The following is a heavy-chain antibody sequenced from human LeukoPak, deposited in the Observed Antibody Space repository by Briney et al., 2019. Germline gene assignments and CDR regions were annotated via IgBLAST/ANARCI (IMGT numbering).Heavy chain of an antibody. CDR1: GFTFSSYA. Sequence: PGGSLRLSCAASGFTFSSYAMSWVRQAPGKGLEWVSAISGSGGSTYYADSVKGRFTIPRDNSKNTLYLQMNSLRAEDTAVYYCAKGPGYCSGGSCYSGTAMEYYFDYWGQGTLVTVSS. CDR2: ISGSGGST. D-gene: IGHD2-15*01. V-gene: IGHV3-23*01. J-gene: IGHJ4*02. CDR3: AKGPGYCSGGSCYSGTAMEYYFDY.